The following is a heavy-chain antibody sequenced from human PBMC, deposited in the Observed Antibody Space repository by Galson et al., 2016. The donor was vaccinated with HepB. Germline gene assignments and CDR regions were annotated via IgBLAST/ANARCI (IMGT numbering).Heavy chain of an antibody. J-gene: IGHJ4*02. CDR3: ARGGDFWSGYAFDN. CDR1: GGTFSKYA. CDR2: ISPIIGTT. D-gene: IGHD3-3*01. Sequence: SVKVSCKASGGTFSKYAINWVRQAPGQGLEWMGGISPIIGTTNYAQKFQGRVTVTADESTSTAYVELYSLTSEDTAVYYCARGGDFWSGYAFDNWGQGTLVTVSS. V-gene: IGHV1-69*13.